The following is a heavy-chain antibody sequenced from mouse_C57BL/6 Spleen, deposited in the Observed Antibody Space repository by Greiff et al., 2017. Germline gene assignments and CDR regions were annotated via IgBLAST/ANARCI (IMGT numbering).Heavy chain of an antibody. CDR2: ISSGSSTI. CDR1: GFTFSDYG. Sequence: DVQLQESGGGLVKPGGSLKLSCAASGFTFSDYGMHWVRQAPEKGLEWVAYISSGSSTIYYADTVKGRFTISRDNAKNTLFLQMTSLRSEDTAMYYCARENYYGYEDYWGQGTTLTVSS. CDR3: ARENYYGYEDY. D-gene: IGHD2-2*01. J-gene: IGHJ2*01. V-gene: IGHV5-17*01.